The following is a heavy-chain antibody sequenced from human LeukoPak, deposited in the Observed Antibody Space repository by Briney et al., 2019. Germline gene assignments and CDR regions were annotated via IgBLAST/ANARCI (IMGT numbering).Heavy chain of an antibody. CDR2: ISSSSSYI. D-gene: IGHD3-10*01. CDR1: GFTFSSYS. Sequence: GGSLRLSCAASGFTFSSYSMNWVRQAPGKGLEWVSSISSSSSYIYYADSVKGRFTISRDNAKNSLYLQMNSQRAEDTAVYYCARDLWFGELSPYNWFDPWGQGTLVTVSS. J-gene: IGHJ5*02. V-gene: IGHV3-21*01. CDR3: ARDLWFGELSPYNWFDP.